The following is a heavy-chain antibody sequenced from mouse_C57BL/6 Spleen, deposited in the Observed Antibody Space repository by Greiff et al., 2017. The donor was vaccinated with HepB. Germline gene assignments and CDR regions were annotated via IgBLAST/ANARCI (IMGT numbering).Heavy chain of an antibody. CDR2: IDPSDSYT. V-gene: IGHV1-69*01. Sequence: QVQLQQPGAELVMPGASVKLSCKASGYTFTSYWMHWVKQRPGQGLEWIGEIDPSDSYTNYNQKFKGKSTLTVAKSSSTAYMQLSSLTSEDSAVYYCARDGNYSLDYWGQGTTLTVSS. CDR3: ARDGNYSLDY. D-gene: IGHD2-1*01. J-gene: IGHJ2*01. CDR1: GYTFTSYW.